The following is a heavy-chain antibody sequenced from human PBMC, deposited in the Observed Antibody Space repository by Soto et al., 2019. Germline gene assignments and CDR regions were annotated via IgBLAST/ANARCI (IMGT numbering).Heavy chain of an antibody. D-gene: IGHD1-26*01. CDR2: ISGRGDDT. V-gene: IGHV3-23*01. CDR1: GFTFSSYA. J-gene: IGHJ4*02. CDR3: ARAQPTYSRSYFDY. Sequence: EVQLLESGGDLVQPGGSLRLSCAASGFTFSSYAMRWVRQAPGKGLEWVSTISGRGDDTYYTDSVKGRFTISRDNTKNTLYVHMNSLRAEDTAVYYCARAQPTYSRSYFDYWGQGTLVTVSS.